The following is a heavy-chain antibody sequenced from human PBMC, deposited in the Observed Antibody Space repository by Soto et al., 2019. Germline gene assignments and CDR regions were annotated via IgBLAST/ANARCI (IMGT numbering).Heavy chain of an antibody. J-gene: IGHJ4*02. CDR3: ASGAIFGGHHDY. Sequence: EVQLLESGGGLVQPGGSLRLSCAASGLIFSNYAMTWVRQAPGKGLEWVSAISASGGTTYYADSVKGRFSISRDNSKNTLYLQMNSLRVEDTAVYYCASGAIFGGHHDYWGQGTLVTVSS. V-gene: IGHV3-23*01. CDR1: GLIFSNYA. D-gene: IGHD3-3*01. CDR2: ISASGGTT.